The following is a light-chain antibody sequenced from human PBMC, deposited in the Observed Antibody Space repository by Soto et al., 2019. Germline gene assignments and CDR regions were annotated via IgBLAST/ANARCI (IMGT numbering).Light chain of an antibody. CDR2: GAS. CDR1: QSVSSSY. V-gene: IGKV3-20*01. J-gene: IGKJ4*01. Sequence: EIVLTQSPGTLSLSPGERATLSCRASQSVSSSYLAWYQQKPGQAPRLLIYGASSRATGIPDRFSGSESGTDFTLTISRLEPEDFAVYYCQQYGSSLPLTFGGGTKVEIK. CDR3: QQYGSSLPLT.